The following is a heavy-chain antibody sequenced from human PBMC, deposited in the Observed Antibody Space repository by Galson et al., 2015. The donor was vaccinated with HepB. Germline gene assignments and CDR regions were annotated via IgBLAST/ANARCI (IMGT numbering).Heavy chain of an antibody. J-gene: IGHJ4*02. D-gene: IGHD6-13*01. CDR2: INAGNGNT. V-gene: IGHV1-3*01. Sequence: SVKVSCKASGYTFTSYAMHWVRQAPGQRLEWMGWINAGNGNTKYSQKFQGRVTITRDTSASTAYMELSSLRSEDTAVYYCARGGLGIAAAAKYWGQGTLVTVSS. CDR1: GYTFTSYA. CDR3: ARGGLGIAAAAKY.